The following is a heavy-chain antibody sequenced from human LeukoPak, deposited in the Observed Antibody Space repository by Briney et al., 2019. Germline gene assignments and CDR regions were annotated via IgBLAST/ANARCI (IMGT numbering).Heavy chain of an antibody. J-gene: IGHJ4*02. CDR2: IYHSGST. V-gene: IGHV4-38-2*02. CDR1: GYSISSGYY. D-gene: IGHD5-12*01. Sequence: SEPLSLTCAVSGYSISSGYYWGFIRQPPGKGLEWIGSIYHSGSTYYNPSLKSRVTISVDTSKNQFSLKLSSVTAADTAVYYCAREVVATITYSDYWGQGTLVTVSS. CDR3: AREVVATITYSDY.